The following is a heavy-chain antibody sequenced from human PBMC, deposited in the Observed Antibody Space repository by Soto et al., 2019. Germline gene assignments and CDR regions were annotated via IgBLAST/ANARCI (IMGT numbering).Heavy chain of an antibody. CDR2: INHSGST. CDR3: ARGHGYAATSRNWYFDL. D-gene: IGHD2-2*01. J-gene: IGHJ2*01. V-gene: IGHV4-34*01. CDR1: GGSFSGYY. Sequence: QVQLQQWGAGLLKPSETLSLTCAVYGGSFSGYYWSWIRQPPGKGLEWIGEINHSGSTNYNPSLISRVTISVETSKNQFSRKLSSVTAADTAVYYCARGHGYAATSRNWYFDLWGRGTLVTVSS.